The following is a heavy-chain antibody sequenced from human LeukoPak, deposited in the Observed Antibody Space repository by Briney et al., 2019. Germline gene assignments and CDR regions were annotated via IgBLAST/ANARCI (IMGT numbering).Heavy chain of an antibody. CDR3: VMYEAAGGAVLSDD. CDR2: IQYNGRKK. CDR1: VFIFSSYG. Sequence: RGGPLRLPCAASVFIFSSYGMHCVRHARGKGVEGVAFIQYNGRKKEYADSMKGRFTISRDNSKNTVYLQKNSLRTEDTAVYYCVMYEAAGGAVLSDDWGQGALGTVSS. D-gene: IGHD6-13*01. J-gene: IGHJ4*02. V-gene: IGHV3-30*02.